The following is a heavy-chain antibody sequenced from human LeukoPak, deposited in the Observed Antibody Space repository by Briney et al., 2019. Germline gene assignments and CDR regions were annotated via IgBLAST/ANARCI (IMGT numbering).Heavy chain of an antibody. CDR3: ARANGGGLDY. V-gene: IGHV1-46*01. D-gene: IGHD3-10*01. CDR2: IHPTDGST. J-gene: IGHJ4*02. Sequence: ASVKVSCKTSGYTFSTYYMHWVRQAPGQGLEWLGIIHPTDGSTSYTQKIQGRVTMTRDTATGTVYLARSSLRSEDTAVYWCARANGGGLDYWGQGTLITVSS. CDR1: GYTFSTYY.